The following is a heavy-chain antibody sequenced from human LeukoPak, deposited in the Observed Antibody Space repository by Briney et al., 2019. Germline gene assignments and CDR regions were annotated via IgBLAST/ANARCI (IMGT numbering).Heavy chain of an antibody. Sequence: SATLSLTCAVYGGSFSGYFWSWIRRPPGGGLEWIGELNHSGSTNYNPSLKSRVTISVDTSKSQFSLTLTSVTAADTAVYYCARGSGVDRASSVSGYLDHWGQGTRVTVSS. CDR2: LNHSGST. CDR3: ARGSGVDRASSVSGYLDH. V-gene: IGHV4-34*01. D-gene: IGHD5/OR15-5a*01. J-gene: IGHJ4*02. CDR1: GGSFSGYF.